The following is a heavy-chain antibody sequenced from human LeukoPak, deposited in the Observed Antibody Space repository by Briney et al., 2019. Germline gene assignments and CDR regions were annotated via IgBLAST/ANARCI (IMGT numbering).Heavy chain of an antibody. CDR3: GKTTTGYSSGRYPGWPVDY. J-gene: IGHJ4*02. Sequence: PGGSLRLSCAASGFTFNNYAMYWVRQAPGKGLEWVSGVFGSGGSAHYADSVKGRFTISRDNSKNTVYLEINSLRAEDTAIYYCGKTTTGYSSGRYPGWPVDYWGQETLVTVSS. CDR2: VFGSGGSA. D-gene: IGHD6-19*01. CDR1: GFTFNNYA. V-gene: IGHV3-23*01.